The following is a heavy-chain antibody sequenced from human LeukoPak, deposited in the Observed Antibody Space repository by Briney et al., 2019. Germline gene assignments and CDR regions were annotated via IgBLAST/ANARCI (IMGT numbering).Heavy chain of an antibody. J-gene: IGHJ4*02. V-gene: IGHV1-69*04. Sequence: SVKVSCKASGGTFSSYAISWVRQAPGQGLEWMGRIIPHLDIANSAQSFQGRVTITADKSTSTAYMELSSLRSDDTAVYYCAREWYDILTGYQGFQLDYWGQGSLVTVSS. D-gene: IGHD3-9*01. CDR2: IIPHLDIA. CDR3: AREWYDILTGYQGFQLDY. CDR1: GGTFSSYA.